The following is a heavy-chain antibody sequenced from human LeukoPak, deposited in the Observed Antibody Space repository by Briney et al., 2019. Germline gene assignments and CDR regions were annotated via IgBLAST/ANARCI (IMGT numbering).Heavy chain of an antibody. V-gene: IGHV3-11*04. CDR3: ASPVYDFWSGYSNSDY. CDR2: ISSSGSTI. Sequence: PGGSLRLSCAASGFTFSDYYMSWIRQAPGKGLEWVSYISSSGSTIYYADSAKGRFTISRDNAKNSLYLQMNSLRAEDTAVYYCASPVYDFWSGYSNSDYWGQGTLVTVSS. D-gene: IGHD3-3*01. CDR1: GFTFSDYY. J-gene: IGHJ4*02.